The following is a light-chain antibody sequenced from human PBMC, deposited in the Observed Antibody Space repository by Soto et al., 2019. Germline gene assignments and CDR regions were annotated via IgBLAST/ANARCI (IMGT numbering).Light chain of an antibody. CDR3: QQQGT. CDR2: AAS. Sequence: EIVFTQSPGTLSLSPGERATLSCRASEFLSSSYLVWYQQKPGQAPRLLIYAASRRATGIPDRFSGSGSATEYTLTINTLEPEDFAVYYCQQQGTFGQGTKSEIK. CDR1: EFLSSSY. V-gene: IGKV3-20*01. J-gene: IGKJ2*01.